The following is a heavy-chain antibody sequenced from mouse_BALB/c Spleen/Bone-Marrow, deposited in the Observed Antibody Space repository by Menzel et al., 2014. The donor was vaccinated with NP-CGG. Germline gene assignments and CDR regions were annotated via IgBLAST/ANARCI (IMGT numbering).Heavy chain of an antibody. V-gene: IGHV1-80*01. D-gene: IGHD2-14*01. CDR1: GYAFSSYW. CDR3: ARWYRDPHFAMDY. CDR2: IYPGDGDT. Sequence: VQLQQSGVELVRPGSSVKISCKASGYAFSSYWMNWVKQRPGQGLEWIGQIYPGDGDTNYNGNFKDKATLTVDRSSSTAFMQLSSLTSEDSAVYFCARWYRDPHFAMDYWGPGTSVTVSS. J-gene: IGHJ4*01.